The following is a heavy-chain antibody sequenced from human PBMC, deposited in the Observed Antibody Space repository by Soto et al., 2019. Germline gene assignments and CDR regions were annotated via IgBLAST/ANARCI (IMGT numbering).Heavy chain of an antibody. Sequence: QVQLVQSGAEVQKPGSSVKVSCKASGGTFRRYAISWVRQAPGQGLDGMGGIIPIFGTANYAQKLQGRVTITADESTSAAYIVLSSMRSEDTAVYYCARDYLELGWFDPWGQGTLVTVSS. D-gene: IGHD1-7*01. CDR1: GGTFRRYA. CDR2: IIPIFGTA. CDR3: ARDYLELGWFDP. V-gene: IGHV1-69*01. J-gene: IGHJ5*02.